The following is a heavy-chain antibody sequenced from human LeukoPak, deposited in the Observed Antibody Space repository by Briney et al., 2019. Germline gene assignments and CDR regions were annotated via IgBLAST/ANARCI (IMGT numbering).Heavy chain of an antibody. CDR2: IRNDGSDK. J-gene: IGHJ4*02. D-gene: IGHD3-22*01. CDR1: GFTFTNYG. V-gene: IGHV3-30*02. CDR3: AKVRASWTYYYDSSGYLH. Sequence: GGSLRLSCAASGFTFTNYGMHWVRQAPGKGLEWVAFIRNDGSDKYYADSVKGRFTNSRDNSKNTLYLQMNSLRAEDTAVYYCAKVRASWTYYYDSSGYLHWGQGTLVTVSS.